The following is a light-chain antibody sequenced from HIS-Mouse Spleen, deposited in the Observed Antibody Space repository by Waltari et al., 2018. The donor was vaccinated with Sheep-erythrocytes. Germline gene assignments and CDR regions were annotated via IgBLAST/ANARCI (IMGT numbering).Light chain of an antibody. CDR1: SSDVGSYKL. CDR2: EGS. Sequence: PGQSITISCTGTSSDVGSYKLVSWYQQHPGKAPQLMIYEGSKRPSGVSNRFSGSQSGNTACLTISGLQAEDEADYYCQSYDSSLSGWVFGGGSKLTVL. J-gene: IGLJ3*02. V-gene: IGLV2-14*02. CDR3: QSYDSSLSGWV.